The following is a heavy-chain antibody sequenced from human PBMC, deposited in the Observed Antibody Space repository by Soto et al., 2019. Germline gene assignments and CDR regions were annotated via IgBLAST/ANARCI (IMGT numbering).Heavy chain of an antibody. CDR1: GYTFTSYG. CDR3: ARNYDSSGPPPYYFDY. Sequence: ASVKVSCKASGYTFTSYGISWVRQAPGQGLEWMGWISAYNGNTNYAQKLQGRVTMTTDTSTSTAYMELRSLRSDDTAMYYCARNYDSSGPPPYYFDYWGQGTLVTVSS. V-gene: IGHV1-18*01. CDR2: ISAYNGNT. J-gene: IGHJ4*02. D-gene: IGHD3-22*01.